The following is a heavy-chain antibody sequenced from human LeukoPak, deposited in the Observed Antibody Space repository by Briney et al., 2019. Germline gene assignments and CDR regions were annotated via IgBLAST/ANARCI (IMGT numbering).Heavy chain of an antibody. CDR3: AKSEEAVLRYFDWWDY. J-gene: IGHJ4*02. V-gene: IGHV3-23*01. D-gene: IGHD3-9*01. CDR1: GFTFSSYA. CDR2: ISGSGGST. Sequence: GGSLRLSCAASGFTFSSYAMSWVRQAPGKGLEWVSPISGSGGSTYYADSVKGRFTISRDNSKNTLYLQMNGLRAEDTTVYYCAKSEEAVLRYFDWWDYWGQGTLVTVSS.